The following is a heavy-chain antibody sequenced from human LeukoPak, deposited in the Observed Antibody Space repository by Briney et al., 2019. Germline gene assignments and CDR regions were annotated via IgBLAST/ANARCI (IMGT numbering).Heavy chain of an antibody. CDR3: ARDKAGYGMDV. J-gene: IGHJ6*02. CDR2: ISSSSRYI. Sequence: PGGSLRLSCAASGFTFSSYRMNWVRQAPGKGLEWVSSISSSSRYIYYADSVKGRFTISRDEAKNPLYLQMNSLRAEDTAVYYCARDKAGYGMDVWGRGTTVTFSS. V-gene: IGHV3-21*01. CDR1: GFTFSSYR.